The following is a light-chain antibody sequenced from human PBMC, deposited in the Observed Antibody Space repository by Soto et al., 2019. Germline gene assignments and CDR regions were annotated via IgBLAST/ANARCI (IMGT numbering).Light chain of an antibody. J-gene: IGLJ2*01. V-gene: IGLV2-14*01. Sequence: QSALTQPASVSGSPGQSITISCTGNSSDVGGYNYVSWYQQHPGKAPKLMIYEVSNRPSGVSNRFSGSKSGNTASLTISGLQAEDEADYYFSSYTSSSTLFGGGTKLTVL. CDR2: EVS. CDR3: SSYTSSSTL. CDR1: SSDVGGYNY.